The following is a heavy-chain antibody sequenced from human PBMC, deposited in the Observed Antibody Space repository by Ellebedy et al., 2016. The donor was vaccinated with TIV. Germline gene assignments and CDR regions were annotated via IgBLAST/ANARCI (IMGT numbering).Heavy chain of an antibody. D-gene: IGHD3-16*01. CDR3: ARDGGRGLDTFDF. CDR2: TYYRSKWFN. CDR1: GDSVSSNTAA. V-gene: IGHV6-1*01. Sequence: SQTLSLTCAISGDSVSSNTAAWNWIRQSPSRGLEWLGRTYYRSKWFNEYPPSMRSRVSVNPDTSKNQFSLQLNSVTPEDTAVYYCARDGGRGLDTFDFWGQGTMVIVSS. J-gene: IGHJ3*01.